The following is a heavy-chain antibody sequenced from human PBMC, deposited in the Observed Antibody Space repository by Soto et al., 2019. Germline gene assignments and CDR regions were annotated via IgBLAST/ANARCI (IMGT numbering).Heavy chain of an antibody. V-gene: IGHV3-21*01. D-gene: IGHD2-2*01. CDR1: GFTFSSYS. CDR2: ISSSSSYI. Sequence: EVQLVESGGGLDKPGGSLRLSCAASGFTFSSYSMNWVRQAPGKGLEWVSSISSSSSYIYYADSVKGRFTISRDNANNSLYLQMNSLRAEDTAVYYCARDIVVPAAKYYLQLNNDYYYYYMDVWGKGTTVTVSS. CDR3: ARDIVVPAAKYYLQLNNDYYYYYMDV. J-gene: IGHJ6*03.